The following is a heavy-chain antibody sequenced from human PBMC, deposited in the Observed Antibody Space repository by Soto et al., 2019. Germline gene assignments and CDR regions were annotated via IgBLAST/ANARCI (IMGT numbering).Heavy chain of an antibody. Sequence: GGSLRLSCTASGFTFGDYAMSWFRQAPGKGLEWVGFIRSKAYGGTTEYAASVKGRFTISRDDSKSIAYLQMNSLKTEDTAVYYCTTGVLVPIWSGFAFDIWGQGTMVTVSS. D-gene: IGHD3-3*01. CDR3: TTGVLVPIWSGFAFDI. CDR1: GFTFGDYA. J-gene: IGHJ3*02. V-gene: IGHV3-49*03. CDR2: IRSKAYGGTT.